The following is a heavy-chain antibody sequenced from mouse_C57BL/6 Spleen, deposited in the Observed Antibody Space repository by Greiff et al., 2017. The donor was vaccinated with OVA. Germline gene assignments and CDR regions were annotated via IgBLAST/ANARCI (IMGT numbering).Heavy chain of an antibody. Sequence: EVQLQQSGPELVKPGASVKISCKASGYTFTDYYMNWVKQSHGKSLEWIGDINPNNGGTSYNQKFKGKATLTVDKSSSTAYMELRSLTSEDSAVYYCARDGSSYDYAMDYWGQGTSVTVSS. J-gene: IGHJ4*01. CDR3: ARDGSSYDYAMDY. D-gene: IGHD1-1*01. CDR1: GYTFTDYY. CDR2: INPNNGGT. V-gene: IGHV1-26*01.